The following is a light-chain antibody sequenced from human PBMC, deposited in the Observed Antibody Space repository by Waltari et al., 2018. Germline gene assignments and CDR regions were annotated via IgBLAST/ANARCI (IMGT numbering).Light chain of an antibody. J-gene: IGKJ1*01. CDR1: QGIGND. CDR2: AAT. V-gene: IGKV1-17*01. Sequence: DIQLTQSPSSLSASVGDRVTITCRASQGIGNDLGWYQQKLGTAPKRLIYAATSLQSWVPSRFSGRGAGTEFTLTIHGLQPEDFATYYCLHYLNYPPTFGQGTKVEIK. CDR3: LHYLNYPPT.